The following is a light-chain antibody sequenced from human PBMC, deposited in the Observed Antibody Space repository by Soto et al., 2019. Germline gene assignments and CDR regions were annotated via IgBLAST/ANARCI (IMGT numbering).Light chain of an antibody. CDR2: GAS. CDR3: QQYTNCPPYT. CDR1: QSVSSN. J-gene: IGKJ2*01. V-gene: IGKV3-15*01. Sequence: EIVMTQSPATLSVSPGERATLSCRASQSVSSNLAWYQQKPGQAPRLLIYGASTRATGIPARFSGSGSGTEFTLTISSLQSEYFAVYYCQQYTNCPPYTFGQGTKLEIK.